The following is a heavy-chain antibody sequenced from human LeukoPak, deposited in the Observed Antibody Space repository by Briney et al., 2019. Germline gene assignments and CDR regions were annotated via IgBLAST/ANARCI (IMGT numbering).Heavy chain of an antibody. CDR2: INPNSGGT. D-gene: IGHD6-19*01. CDR3: ARGPYSSGWEGYFDY. V-gene: IGHV1-2*06. CDR1: GYTFTGYY. J-gene: IGHJ4*02. Sequence: ASVKVSCKASGYTFTGYYMHWVRQAPGQGLEWMGRINPNSGGTNYAQKFQGRVTMTRDTSISTAYMELSRLRSDDTAVYYCARGPYSSGWEGYFDYWGQGTLVTVSS.